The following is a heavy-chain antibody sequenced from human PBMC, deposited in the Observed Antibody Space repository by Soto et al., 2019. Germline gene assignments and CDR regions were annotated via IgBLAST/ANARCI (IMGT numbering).Heavy chain of an antibody. CDR2: IYYTGST. CDR3: ARDPRNYYFDY. CDR1: GGSISSGSYY. D-gene: IGHD1-7*01. V-gene: IGHV4-31*03. Sequence: QVQLQESGPGLVKPSQTLSLTCTVSGGSISSGSYYWSWIRQHPGKGLEWIGYIYYTGSTYYNPSLKSRVTISLDTSKNQFSLKLTSVTAADTAVYYCARDPRNYYFDYWGQGTLVTVSS. J-gene: IGHJ4*02.